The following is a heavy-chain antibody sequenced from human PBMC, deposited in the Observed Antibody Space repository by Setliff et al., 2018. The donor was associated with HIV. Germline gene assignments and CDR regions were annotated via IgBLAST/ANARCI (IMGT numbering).Heavy chain of an antibody. CDR1: GYSIRSSYW. D-gene: IGHD3-10*01. CDR3: ARSALWFGKADWFIDY. Sequence: SETLSLTCAVSGYSIRSSYWWGWIRQPPGKGLEWIGYLYNSRGTYYNPSLKSRVTMSVDTSKNQFSLKVRSVTAVDTAVYYCARSALWFGKADWFIDYWGQGTLVTVSS. V-gene: IGHV4-28*01. CDR2: LYNSRGT. J-gene: IGHJ4*02.